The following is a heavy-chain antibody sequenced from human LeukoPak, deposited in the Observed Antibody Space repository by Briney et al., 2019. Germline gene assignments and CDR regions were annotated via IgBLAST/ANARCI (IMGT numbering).Heavy chain of an antibody. CDR1: GVTFDDYD. Sequence: GRSLRLSCAASGVTFDDYDMHWVGQAPGKGLEWVSGISWNSGSIGYADSVKGRFTISRDNAKNSLYLQMNSLRAEDTALYYCAKATYYYDSSGYYSGAFDIWGQGTMVTVSS. CDR3: AKATYYYDSSGYYSGAFDI. V-gene: IGHV3-9*01. D-gene: IGHD3-22*01. CDR2: ISWNSGSI. J-gene: IGHJ3*02.